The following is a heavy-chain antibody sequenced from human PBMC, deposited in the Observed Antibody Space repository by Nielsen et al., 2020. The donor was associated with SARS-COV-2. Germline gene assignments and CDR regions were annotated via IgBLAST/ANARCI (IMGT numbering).Heavy chain of an antibody. CDR1: GFTFSSYG. CDR3: AKDAEKLLWFGELLSYYYYGMNV. CDR2: ISYDGSNK. D-gene: IGHD3-10*01. J-gene: IGHJ6*02. V-gene: IGHV3-30*18. Sequence: GGSLRLSCAASGFTFSSYGMHWVRQAPGKGLEWVAVISYDGSNKYYADSVKGRFTISRDNSKNTLYLQMNSLRAEDTAVYYCAKDAEKLLWFGELLSYYYYGMNVWGQGTTVTVSS.